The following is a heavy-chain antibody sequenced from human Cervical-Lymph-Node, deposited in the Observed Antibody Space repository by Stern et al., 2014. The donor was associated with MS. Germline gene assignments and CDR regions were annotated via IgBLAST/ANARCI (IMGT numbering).Heavy chain of an antibody. J-gene: IGHJ4*02. CDR1: GYTFTTPNYG. Sequence: VQLVESGPEVRQPGASVRVSCKASGYTFTTPNYGIAWVREATGRGLEWIGWISSYNGNTVHAQKLQDRVTMTTDTSTSTAYMELRSLRSDDTAFYYCARERLRDFNDYHFDSWGQGTLVTVSS. D-gene: IGHD4-11*01. CDR3: ARERLRDFNDYHFDS. CDR2: ISSYNGNT. V-gene: IGHV1-18*01.